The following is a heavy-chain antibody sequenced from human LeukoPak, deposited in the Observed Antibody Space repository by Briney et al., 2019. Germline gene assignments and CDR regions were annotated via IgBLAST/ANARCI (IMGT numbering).Heavy chain of an antibody. D-gene: IGHD5-12*01. CDR3: AKGGYDYVEVAYFDY. Sequence: GGSLRLSCAASGFTFSNCAMNWVRQAPGKGLEWVSTIIASSGSTFYADSVKGRFTISKDTSKNTLYLHMSSLRADDTAVYYCAKGGYDYVEVAYFDYWGQGTLVTVSS. CDR2: IIASSGST. CDR1: GFTFSNCA. J-gene: IGHJ4*02. V-gene: IGHV3-23*01.